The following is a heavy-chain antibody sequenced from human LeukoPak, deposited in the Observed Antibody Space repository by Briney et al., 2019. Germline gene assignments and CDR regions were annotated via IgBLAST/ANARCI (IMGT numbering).Heavy chain of an antibody. Sequence: GGSLTLSCAASGFTFSSYDMTWVRHAPGKGLVSVSAISASGGRTFYADSVKGRFTISRDDSKNTLYLQMNSLRAEDTAVYYCAKGVGTTSSHFHHWGQGTLVTVSS. CDR1: GFTFSSYD. V-gene: IGHV3-23*01. J-gene: IGHJ1*01. CDR3: AKGVGTTSSHFHH. CDR2: ISASGGRT. D-gene: IGHD1-26*01.